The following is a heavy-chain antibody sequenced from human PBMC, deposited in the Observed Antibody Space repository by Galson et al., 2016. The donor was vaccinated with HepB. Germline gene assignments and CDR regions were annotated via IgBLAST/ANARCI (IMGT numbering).Heavy chain of an antibody. CDR2: IYYSGST. V-gene: IGHV4-31*03. CDR3: ARIGYGDYWAGIMDV. Sequence: TLSLTCTVSGGSISSAGYYWSWIRQHPGKGLEWIGYIYYSGSTYYNPSLKSRVTISVDTSKNQFSLKLSSVTAAVTAVYYCARIGYGDYWAGIMDVWGQGTTVTVSS. J-gene: IGHJ6*02. CDR1: GGSISSAGYY. D-gene: IGHD4-17*01.